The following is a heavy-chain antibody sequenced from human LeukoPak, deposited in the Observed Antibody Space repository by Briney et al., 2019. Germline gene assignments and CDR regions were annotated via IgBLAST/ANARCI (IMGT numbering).Heavy chain of an antibody. CDR3: ARDAHSSCWYNWFVC. CDR1: GFTFSSYA. V-gene: IGHV3-30-3*01. Sequence: PGRSLRLSCAASGFTFSSYAMHWVRQAPGKGLEWLAIITYDGSNTYYADSVKGRFTISRDNSKNTLYLQMNSLRAEDTAVYYCARDAHSSCWYNWFVCLGEGGMVSDSS. CDR2: ITYDGSNT. J-gene: IGHJ5*01. D-gene: IGHD6-19*01.